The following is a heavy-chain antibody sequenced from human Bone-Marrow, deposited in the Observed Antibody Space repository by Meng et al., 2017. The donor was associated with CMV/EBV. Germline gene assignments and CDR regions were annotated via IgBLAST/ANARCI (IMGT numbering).Heavy chain of an antibody. CDR2: IRYDGSNK. CDR1: GFTFSSYG. CDR3: ASNSGSYLYYFDY. Sequence: GEYLKISCAASGFTFSSYGMHWVRQAPGKGLEWVAFIRYDGSNKYYADSVKGRFTISRDNAKNSLYLQMNSLRAEDTAVYYCASNSGSYLYYFDYWGQGTLVTVSS. D-gene: IGHD1-26*01. V-gene: IGHV3-30*02. J-gene: IGHJ4*02.